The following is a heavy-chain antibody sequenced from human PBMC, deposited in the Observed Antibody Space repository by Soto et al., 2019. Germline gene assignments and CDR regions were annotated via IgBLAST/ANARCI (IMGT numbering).Heavy chain of an antibody. J-gene: IGHJ4*02. CDR3: ARADYYDIIPLDY. CDR2: IKQDGSEK. Sequence: PGGSLRLSCAASGFTFSSYWMSWVRQAPGKGLEWVANIKQDGSEKYYVDSVKGRFTISRDNAKNSLYLQMNSLRAEDTAVYYCARADYYDIIPLDYWGKGPLVTVSS. CDR1: GFTFSSYW. D-gene: IGHD3-22*01. V-gene: IGHV3-7*04.